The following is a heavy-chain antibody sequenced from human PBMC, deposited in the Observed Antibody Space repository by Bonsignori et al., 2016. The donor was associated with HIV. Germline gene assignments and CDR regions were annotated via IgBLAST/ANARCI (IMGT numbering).Heavy chain of an antibody. J-gene: IGHJ4*02. CDR2: ISSRSTDI. D-gene: IGHD6-19*01. V-gene: IGHV3-21*02. CDR1: GFTFSSHS. CDR3: VRDPIAVSGGCDF. Sequence: EVQLVESGGGPVKPGGSLRLSCAASGFTFSSHSLNWVRQAPGKGLEWVSSISSRSTDIYYADSVKGRFTISRDDAKNSLYLQMNSLRVEDTAVYYCVRDPIAVSGGCDFWGQGNPG.